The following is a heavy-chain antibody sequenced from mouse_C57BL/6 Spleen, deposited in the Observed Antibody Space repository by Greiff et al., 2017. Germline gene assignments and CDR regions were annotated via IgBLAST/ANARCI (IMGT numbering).Heavy chain of an antibody. D-gene: IGHD1-1*01. CDR1: GYTFTDYE. V-gene: IGHV1-15*01. CDR3: ARNYDRTSCAMDC. J-gene: IGHJ4*01. CDR2: IDPETGGT. Sequence: QVQLQQSGAELVRPGASVTLSCKASGYTFTDYEMHWVKQTPVPGLEWIGAIDPETGGTAYNQKFKGKAILTADKSSSTAYMELRSLTSEDSAVYCCARNYDRTSCAMDCWGQGTSGTVSS.